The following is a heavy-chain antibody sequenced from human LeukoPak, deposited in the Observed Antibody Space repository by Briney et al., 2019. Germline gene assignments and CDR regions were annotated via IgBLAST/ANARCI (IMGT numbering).Heavy chain of an antibody. CDR2: ISSSGSTI. V-gene: IGHV3-11*04. J-gene: IGHJ4*02. CDR1: GFTFSDYY. D-gene: IGHD6-6*01. Sequence: GGSLRLSCAASGFTFSDYYMSWIRQAPGKGLEWVSYISSSGSTIYYADSVKGRFTISRDNAKSSLYLQMNRLRAEDTAVYYCARAKFSSSIYFDYWGQGTLVTVSS. CDR3: ARAKFSSSIYFDY.